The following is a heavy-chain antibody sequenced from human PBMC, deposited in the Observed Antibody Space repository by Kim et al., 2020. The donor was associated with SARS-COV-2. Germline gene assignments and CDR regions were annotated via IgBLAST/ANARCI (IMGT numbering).Heavy chain of an antibody. Sequence: GGPLRLSCAASGFTFSSYSMNWVRQAPGKGLEWVSSISSSSSYIYYADSVKGRFTISRDNAKNSLYLQMNSLRAEDTAVYYCARDVTSSGSYGYWGQGTLVTVSS. J-gene: IGHJ4*02. D-gene: IGHD3-10*01. CDR3: ARDVTSSGSYGY. CDR1: GFTFSSYS. CDR2: ISSSSSYI. V-gene: IGHV3-21*01.